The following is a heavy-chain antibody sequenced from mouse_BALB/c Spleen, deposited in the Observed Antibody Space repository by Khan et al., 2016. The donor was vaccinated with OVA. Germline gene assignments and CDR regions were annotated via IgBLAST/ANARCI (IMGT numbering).Heavy chain of an antibody. CDR3: ARGELLRRAGWFAY. J-gene: IGHJ3*01. D-gene: IGHD1-1*01. CDR1: GFTFSSYA. V-gene: IGHV5-6-5*01. Sequence: EVELVESGGGLVKPGGSLKLSCAASGFTFSSYAMSWVRQTPEKRLEWVASISSGGSTYYSDSVKGRFTISRDNARNILYLQMSSLGSEDTTMYYCARGELLRRAGWFAYWGQGTLITVSA. CDR2: ISSGGST.